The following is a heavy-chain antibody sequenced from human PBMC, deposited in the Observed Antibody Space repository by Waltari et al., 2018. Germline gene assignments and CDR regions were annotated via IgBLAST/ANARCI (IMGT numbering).Heavy chain of an antibody. D-gene: IGHD3-3*01. J-gene: IGHJ6*03. CDR1: GFTFSSYG. Sequence: QVQLVESGGGVVQPGRSLRLSCAASGFTFSSYGMHWVRQAPGKGLEWVAVIWYDGSNKYYADSVKGRFTISRDNSKNTLYLQMNSLRAEDTAMYYCAKERITIFGVALGYYMDVWGKGTTVTVSS. V-gene: IGHV3-30*18. CDR3: AKERITIFGVALGYYMDV. CDR2: IWYDGSNK.